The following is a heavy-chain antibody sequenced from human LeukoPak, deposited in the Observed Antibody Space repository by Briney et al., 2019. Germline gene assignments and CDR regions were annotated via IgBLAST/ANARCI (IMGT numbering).Heavy chain of an antibody. J-gene: IGHJ3*02. CDR2: ISSSSSYI. CDR1: GFTFSSYS. CDR3: ARVGGQQLVRDAFDI. V-gene: IGHV3-21*01. Sequence: GGSLRLSCAASGFTFSSYSMNWVRQAPGKGLEWVSSISSSSSYIYYADSVKGRFTISRDNAKNSLYLQMNSLRAEDTAVYCCARVGGQQLVRDAFDIWGQGTMVTVSS. D-gene: IGHD6-13*01.